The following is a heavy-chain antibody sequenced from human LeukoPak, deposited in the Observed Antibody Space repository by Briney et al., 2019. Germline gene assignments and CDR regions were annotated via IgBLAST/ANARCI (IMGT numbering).Heavy chain of an antibody. J-gene: IGHJ4*02. Sequence: GASVKVSCKASGYTFTDYYILWVRQAPGQGLEWMGWVNPNSGGTFYAQNFRGRVTMTRDTSISTAFIELGRLRSDDTAVYYCARGRRILVGDTNAGDFFDYWGQGTLVTVSS. CDR3: ARGRRILVGDTNAGDFFDY. CDR1: GYTFTDYY. D-gene: IGHD1-26*01. CDR2: VNPNSGGT. V-gene: IGHV1-2*02.